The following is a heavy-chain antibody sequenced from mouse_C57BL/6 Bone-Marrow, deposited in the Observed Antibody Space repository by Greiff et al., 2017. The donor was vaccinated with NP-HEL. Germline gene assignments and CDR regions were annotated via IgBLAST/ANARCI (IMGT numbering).Heavy chain of an antibody. Sequence: EVHLVESGGGLVKPGGSLTLSCAASGFTFSDYGMHWVRQAPEKGLEWVAYISSGSSTIYYADTVKGRFTISRDNAKNTLFLQMTSLRSEDTAMYYCARGQLRPGAMDYWGQGTSVTVSS. D-gene: IGHD3-2*02. CDR1: GFTFSDYG. J-gene: IGHJ4*01. V-gene: IGHV5-17*01. CDR2: ISSGSSTI. CDR3: ARGQLRPGAMDY.